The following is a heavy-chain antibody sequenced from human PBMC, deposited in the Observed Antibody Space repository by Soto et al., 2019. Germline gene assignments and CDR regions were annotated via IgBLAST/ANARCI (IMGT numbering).Heavy chain of an antibody. D-gene: IGHD3-22*01. CDR2: IYYSGST. CDR3: ARATYYYDSSGYYYGYFQQ. Sequence: PSETLSLTCTVSGGSVSSGSYYWSWIRQPPGKGLEWMGYIYYSGSTNYNPSLKSRVTISVDTSKNQFSLKLNSVTAADTAVYYCARATYYYDSSGYYYGYFQQCRQGNLVIVSS. V-gene: IGHV4-61*01. J-gene: IGHJ1*01. CDR1: GGSVSSGSYY.